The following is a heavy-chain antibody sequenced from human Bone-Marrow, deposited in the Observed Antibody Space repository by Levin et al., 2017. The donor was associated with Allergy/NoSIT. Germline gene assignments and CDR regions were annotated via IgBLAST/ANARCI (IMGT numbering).Heavy chain of an antibody. V-gene: IGHV4-59*01. CDR3: ARSRGWEYYGMDV. J-gene: IGHJ6*02. CDR2: IYYSGST. D-gene: IGHD6-19*01. CDR1: GGSISSYY. Sequence: SETLSLTCTVSGGSISSYYWSWIRQPPGKGLEWIGYIYYSGSTNYNPSLKSRVTISVDTSKNQFSLKLSSVTAADTAVYYCARSRGWEYYGMDVWGQGTTVTVSS.